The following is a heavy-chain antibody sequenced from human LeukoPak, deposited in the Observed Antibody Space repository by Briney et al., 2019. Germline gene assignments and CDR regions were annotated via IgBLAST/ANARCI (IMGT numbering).Heavy chain of an antibody. Sequence: SXXASGXXFIXYDXNWVRQXTXQXXEXXXXXXXNRGNTDYAQKFQGRVTFTRNTSISTAYMELGSLRSDDTAVYYCARGVAMWGYDILTGYFDYWGQGTLVTVSS. J-gene: IGHJ4*02. V-gene: IGHV1-8*03. CDR1: GXXFIXYD. CDR3: ARGVAMWGYDILTGYFDY. D-gene: IGHD3-9*01. CDR2: XXXNRGNT.